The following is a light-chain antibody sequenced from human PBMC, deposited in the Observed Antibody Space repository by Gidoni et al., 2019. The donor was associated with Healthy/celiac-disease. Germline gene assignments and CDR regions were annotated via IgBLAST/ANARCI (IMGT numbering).Light chain of an antibody. V-gene: IGLV2-23*02. J-gene: IGLJ1*01. CDR1: SSDVGSYNL. Sequence: QSALTQPAYVSGSPGQSITISCTGTSSDVGSYNLVSWYQQHPGKAPKLMIYEVSKRPSGVSNRFSGSKSGNTASLTLSGLQAEDEADYYCCSYAGSSTLYVFGTGTKVTVL. CDR2: EVS. CDR3: CSYAGSSTLYV.